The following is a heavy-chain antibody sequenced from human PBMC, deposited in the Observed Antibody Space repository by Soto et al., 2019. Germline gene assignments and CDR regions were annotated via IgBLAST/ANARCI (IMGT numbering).Heavy chain of an antibody. CDR1: GFTFSDHY. D-gene: IGHD2-2*01. J-gene: IGHJ6*03. CDR2: TRNKANSYTT. CDR3: ARRSNVVVPAADRYYYYYYMDV. V-gene: IGHV3-72*01. Sequence: GGSLRLSCAASGFTFSDHYMDWVRQAPGKGLEWVGRTRNKANSYTTEYAASVKGRFTISRDDSKNSLYLQMNSLKTEDTAVYYCARRSNVVVPAADRYYYYYYMDVWGKGTTVTVSS.